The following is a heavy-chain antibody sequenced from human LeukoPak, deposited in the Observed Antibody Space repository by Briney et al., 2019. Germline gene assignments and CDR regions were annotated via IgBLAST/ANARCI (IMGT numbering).Heavy chain of an antibody. D-gene: IGHD3-16*02. CDR3: ARRVSGLGEFSSPPYYYYYYMDV. CDR2: MNHSGDN. J-gene: IGHJ6*03. V-gene: IGHV4-34*01. CDR1: GGPFSGYY. Sequence: SETLSLTCAAYGGPFSGYYWGWCRQPPGKGLEWIGEMNHSGDNNYDPSLKGRITMSVDTYKNQFSLKLTPVTAADTAVYYCARRVSGLGEFSSPPYYYYYYMDVWGKGTTVTVSS.